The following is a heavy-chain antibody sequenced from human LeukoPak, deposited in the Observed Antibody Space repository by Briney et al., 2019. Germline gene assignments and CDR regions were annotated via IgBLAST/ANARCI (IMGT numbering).Heavy chain of an antibody. Sequence: ASVKVSCKASGYSFTSYAMHWVRQAPGQRLEWMGWINAGNGNTKYSQKFQGRVTITRDTSASTAYMALSSLRSEDTAVYYCARAQWTTVTTGTDGWGQRTLVTVSS. D-gene: IGHD4-17*01. CDR3: ARAQWTTVTTGTDG. J-gene: IGHJ4*02. CDR2: INAGNGNT. V-gene: IGHV1-3*01. CDR1: GYSFTSYA.